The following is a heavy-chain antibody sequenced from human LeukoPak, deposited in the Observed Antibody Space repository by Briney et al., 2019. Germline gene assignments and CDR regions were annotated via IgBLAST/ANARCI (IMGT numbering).Heavy chain of an antibody. CDR3: ARDRDRSHAFDI. Sequence: PGGSLRLSCAASGFTFDYYWMHWVRQTPGRGLVWVARIHSDGSSTTYADSVKGRFTISRDNAKNTLYLQMNSLRAEDTAVYYCARDRDRSHAFDIWGQGTMVTVSS. J-gene: IGHJ3*02. CDR2: IHSDGSST. D-gene: IGHD1-14*01. V-gene: IGHV3-74*01. CDR1: GFTFDYYW.